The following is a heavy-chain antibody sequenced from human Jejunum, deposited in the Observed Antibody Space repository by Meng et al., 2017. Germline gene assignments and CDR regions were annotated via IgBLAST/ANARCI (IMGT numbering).Heavy chain of an antibody. CDR3: TREEWGDS. CDR2: IKQDGSKE. D-gene: IGHD1-26*01. V-gene: IGHV3-7*01. Sequence: GESLKISCAASGYTFRTYWMGWVRQAPGKGLEWVANIKQDGSKEYYVDSVKGRFTISRDNAKNSLFLQMNSLRPEDTAVYFCTREEWGDSWGQGTLVTVSS. J-gene: IGHJ4*02. CDR1: GYTFRTYW.